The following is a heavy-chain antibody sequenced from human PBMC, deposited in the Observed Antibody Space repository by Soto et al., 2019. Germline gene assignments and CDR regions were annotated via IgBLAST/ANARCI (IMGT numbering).Heavy chain of an antibody. D-gene: IGHD3-16*01. CDR2: ISAHTGIT. CDR1: GYTFSMYG. V-gene: IGHV1-18*01. Sequence: VASVKVSCKASGYTFSMYGITWVRQAPGQGLEWMGWISAHTGITNYAQEFKGRVTMTTDTSANTASMELRSLKSDDTAVYYCARVPGRWGNSYGMDVWGQGTTVTVSS. J-gene: IGHJ6*02. CDR3: ARVPGRWGNSYGMDV.